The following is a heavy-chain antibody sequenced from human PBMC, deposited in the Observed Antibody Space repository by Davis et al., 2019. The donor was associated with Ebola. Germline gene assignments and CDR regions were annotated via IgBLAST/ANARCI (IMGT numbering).Heavy chain of an antibody. V-gene: IGHV3-9*01. CDR3: ARDLDWVVYDY. CDR2: ISWNSGSI. Sequence: GGSLRLSCAASGFTFDDYAMHWVRHAPGKGLEWVSGISWNSGSIGYADSVKGRFTISRDNAKNTLYLQMNSLRVEDTAIYYCARDLDWVVYDYWGQGTLVTVSS. CDR1: GFTFDDYA. J-gene: IGHJ4*02. D-gene: IGHD1-1*01.